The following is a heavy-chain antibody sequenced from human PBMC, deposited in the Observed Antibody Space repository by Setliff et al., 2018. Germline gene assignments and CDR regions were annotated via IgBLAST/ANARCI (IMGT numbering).Heavy chain of an antibody. CDR3: ARLSPYNTGPPFDY. CDR1: GDSIFDNY. V-gene: IGHV4-59*08. Sequence: SETLSLTCSVSGDSIFDNYWSWIRQFPGRGLEWIAYISYTGSTNYNPSLKSRVTISLDTSKNHFSLNLRSVTAADTAVYYCARLSPYNTGPPFDYWGQGTLVTVSS. J-gene: IGHJ4*02. CDR2: ISYTGST. D-gene: IGHD2-8*02.